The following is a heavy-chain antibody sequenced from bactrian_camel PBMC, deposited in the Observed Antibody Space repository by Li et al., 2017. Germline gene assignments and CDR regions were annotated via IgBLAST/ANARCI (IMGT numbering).Heavy chain of an antibody. CDR2: ITRDGAT. V-gene: IGHV3S53*01. CDR1: GLPYRSYC. Sequence: HVQLVESGGGSVQPGGSLRLSCVTSGLPYRSYCMAWLRQGADQEREIVATITRDGATTYVESVKGRFTISQDSTKNTVFLQMNDLKPEDNAMYYCAVQRLHPGVRWKVIGDYPHWGQGTQVTVS. CDR3: AVQRLHPGVRWKVIGDYPH. J-gene: IGHJ4*01. D-gene: IGHD4*01.